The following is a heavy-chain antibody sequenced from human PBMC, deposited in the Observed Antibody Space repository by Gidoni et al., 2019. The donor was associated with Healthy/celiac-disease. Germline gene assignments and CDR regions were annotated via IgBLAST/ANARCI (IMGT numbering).Heavy chain of an antibody. Sequence: QVQLVESGGGVVQPVRSLRLSCAASVFTFSSSAMHWVRQAPGKGLEWVAVISYDGSNKYYADSVKGRFTISRDNSKNTLYLQMNSLRAEDTAVYYCARVVRRWELLFDAFDIWGQGTMVTVSS. J-gene: IGHJ3*02. D-gene: IGHD1-26*01. CDR3: ARVVRRWELLFDAFDI. V-gene: IGHV3-30-3*01. CDR1: VFTFSSSA. CDR2: ISYDGSNK.